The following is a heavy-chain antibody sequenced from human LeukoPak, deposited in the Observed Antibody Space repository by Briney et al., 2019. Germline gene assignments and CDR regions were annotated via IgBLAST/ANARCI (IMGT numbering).Heavy chain of an antibody. V-gene: IGHV1-18*01. CDR1: GYTFTSYG. J-gene: IGHJ4*02. D-gene: IGHD6-19*01. Sequence: GASVKVSCKASGYTFTSYGISWVRQAPGQGLEWMGWISAYNGNTNYAQKLQGRVTMTTDTSTSTAYMELRSLGSDDTAVYYCARDSAVAGKGGTDYWGQGTLVTVSS. CDR2: ISAYNGNT. CDR3: ARDSAVAGKGGTDY.